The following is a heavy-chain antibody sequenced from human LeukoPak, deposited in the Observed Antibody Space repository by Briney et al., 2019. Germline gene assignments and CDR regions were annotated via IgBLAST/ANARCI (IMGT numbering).Heavy chain of an antibody. J-gene: IGHJ6*04. Sequence: PGGSLRLSCVVSGFTFDDHSMHWVRQAPGKGLEWVSGISWSSGTLGYADSVKGRFTISRDNAKNSLYLQMNSLRTEDTALYYCAKDRMDVWGKGTTVTISS. CDR3: AKDRMDV. CDR2: ISWSSGTL. V-gene: IGHV3-9*01. CDR1: GFTFDDHS.